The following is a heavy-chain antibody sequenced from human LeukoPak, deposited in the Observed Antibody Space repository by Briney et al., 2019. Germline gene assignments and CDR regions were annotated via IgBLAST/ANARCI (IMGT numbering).Heavy chain of an antibody. J-gene: IGHJ6*02. CDR2: IIPIFGTA. CDR1: GGTFSSYA. CDR3: ARGRVRWEPPQYYYYYYGMDV. V-gene: IGHV1-69*13. D-gene: IGHD1-26*01. Sequence: ASVKVSCKASGGTFSSYAISWVRQAPGQGLEWMGGIIPIFGTANYAQKFQGRVTITADESTSTAYTELSSLRSEDTAVYYCARGRVRWEPPQYYYYYYGMDVWGQGTTVTVSS.